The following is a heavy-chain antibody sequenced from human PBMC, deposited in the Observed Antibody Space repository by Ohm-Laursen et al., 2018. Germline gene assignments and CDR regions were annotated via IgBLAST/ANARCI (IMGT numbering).Heavy chain of an antibody. CDR3: ARADYDFWSGYCHSFDP. V-gene: IGHV4-59*07. CDR2: IYYSGTT. J-gene: IGHJ5*02. CDR1: GGSISGYY. Sequence: SDTLSLTCTVSGGSISGYYWSWIRQPPGKGLEWIGYIYYSGTTKYNPSLKSRVTISVDTSKNQFSLKLSSVTAADTAVYYCARADYDFWSGYCHSFDPWGQGTLVTVSS. D-gene: IGHD3-3*01.